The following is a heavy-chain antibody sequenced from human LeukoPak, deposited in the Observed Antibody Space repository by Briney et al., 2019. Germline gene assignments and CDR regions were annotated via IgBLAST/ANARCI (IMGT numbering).Heavy chain of an antibody. J-gene: IGHJ4*02. D-gene: IGHD5-18*01. CDR1: GGSISSGSYY. V-gene: IGHV4-61*02. CDR2: IYTSGST. Sequence: SQTLSLTCTVSGGSISSGSYYWSWIRQPAGKGLEWIGRIYTSGSTNYNPSLKSRVTISVDTSKNQFSLKLSSVTAADTAVYYCASSRGYSYGVDYWGQGTLVTVSS. CDR3: ASSRGYSYGVDY.